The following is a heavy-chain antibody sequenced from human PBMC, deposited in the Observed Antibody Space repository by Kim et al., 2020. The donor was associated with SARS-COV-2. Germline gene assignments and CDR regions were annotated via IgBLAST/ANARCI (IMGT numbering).Heavy chain of an antibody. CDR1: GGSISSSSYY. V-gene: IGHV4-39*01. CDR2: IYYSGST. CDR3: ARLLGWVGSGYYDFWSGGALERRVWFDY. D-gene: IGHD3-3*01. Sequence: SETLSLTCTVSGGSISSSSYYWGWIRQPPGKGLEWIGSIYYSGSTYYNPSLKSRVTISVDTSKNQFSLKLSSVTAADTAVYYCARLLGWVGSGYYDFWSGGALERRVWFDYWGQGTLVTVSS. J-gene: IGHJ4*02.